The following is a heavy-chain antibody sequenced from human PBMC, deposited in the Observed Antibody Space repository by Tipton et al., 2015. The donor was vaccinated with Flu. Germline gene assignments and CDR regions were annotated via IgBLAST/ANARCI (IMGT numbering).Heavy chain of an antibody. J-gene: IGHJ5*02. V-gene: IGHV4-61*02. CDR1: GASVSTGAYF. CDR2: IYTTGST. Sequence: TLSLTCDVAGASVSTGAYFWTWIRQPAGRGLEWIGRIYTTGSTDYNPSLKSRVTIFLDTSSNHFSLTLTSVTSADTAVYYCARVKGGWFGSHMGPNWFDPLGQGTLVTVSS. D-gene: IGHD3-10*01. CDR3: ARVKGGWFGSHMGPNWFDP.